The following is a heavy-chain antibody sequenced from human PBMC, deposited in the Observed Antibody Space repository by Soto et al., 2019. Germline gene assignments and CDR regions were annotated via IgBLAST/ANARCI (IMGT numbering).Heavy chain of an antibody. D-gene: IGHD2-15*01. V-gene: IGHV3-48*01. CDR3: ARIRYCSGGSCTNYYYYMDV. Sequence: EVQLVESGGGLVQPGGSLRLSCAASGFTFSSYSMNWVRQAPGKGLEWVSYISSSSSTIYYADSVKGRFTISRDNAKNSLYLQMNSLRAEATAVYYCARIRYCSGGSCTNYYYYMDVWGKGTTVTVSS. CDR1: GFTFSSYS. J-gene: IGHJ6*03. CDR2: ISSSSSTI.